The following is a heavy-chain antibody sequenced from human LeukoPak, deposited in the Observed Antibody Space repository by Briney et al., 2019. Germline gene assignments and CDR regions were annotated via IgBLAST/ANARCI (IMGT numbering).Heavy chain of an antibody. J-gene: IGHJ5*02. D-gene: IGHD2-15*01. CDR2: IYYSGST. Sequence: PSQTLSLTCTVSGGSISSGGDYWSWIRQHPGKGLEWIGYIYYSGSTYYNPSLKSRVTISVDTSKNHFSLKLSSVTAADTAVYYCARWGLLVGAANCFDPWGQGTLVTVSS. CDR3: ARWGLLVGAANCFDP. CDR1: GGSISSGGDY. V-gene: IGHV4-31*03.